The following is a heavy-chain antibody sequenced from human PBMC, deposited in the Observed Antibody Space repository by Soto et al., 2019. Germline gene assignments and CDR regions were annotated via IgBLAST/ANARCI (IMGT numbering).Heavy chain of an antibody. D-gene: IGHD3-16*01. CDR3: ARGNPFNYAGFDV. Sequence: QAHLEQSGAELKRPGASVKVSCKASGYTFSDFDINWLRQPSGQGPEWMGWMNAKSGDTFFAQRFQGKFNMTWDTSLSTAYMEVGSLTSDDTAIYYCARGNPFNYAGFDVWGQGTTVAVSS. CDR1: GYTFSDFD. CDR2: MNAKSGDT. V-gene: IGHV1-8*01. J-gene: IGHJ6*02.